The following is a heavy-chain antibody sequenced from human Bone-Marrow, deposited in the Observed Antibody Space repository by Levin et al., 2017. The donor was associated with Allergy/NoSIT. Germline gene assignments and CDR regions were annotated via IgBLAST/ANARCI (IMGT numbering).Heavy chain of an antibody. CDR2: MYSGGGI. V-gene: IGHV3-53*01. CDR1: GFTVSNHY. CDR3: ASELDLATYNAFDI. Sequence: AGESLKISCAASGFTVSNHYMFWFRQAPGKGLEWVSLMYSGGGIKYTDSVKGRFTISRDNTQNSVYLQMNSLRVEDTAVYYCASELDLATYNAFDIWGRGTLVTVSS. J-gene: IGHJ3*02. D-gene: IGHD3-16*01.